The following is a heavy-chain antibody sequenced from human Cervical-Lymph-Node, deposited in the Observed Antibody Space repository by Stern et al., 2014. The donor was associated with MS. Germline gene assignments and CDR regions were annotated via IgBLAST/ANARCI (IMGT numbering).Heavy chain of an antibody. CDR2: IYYSGST. J-gene: IGHJ5*02. V-gene: IGHV4-31*03. Sequence: QLVQSGPGLVKPSQTLSLTCTVSGGSISSGGYYWSWIRQHPGKGLEWIGYIYYSGSTYYNPSLKSRVTISVDTSKNQFSLKLSSVTAADTAVYYCAREYCSSTSCYQGFDPWGQGTLVTVSS. CDR3: AREYCSSTSCYQGFDP. D-gene: IGHD2-2*01. CDR1: GGSISSGGYY.